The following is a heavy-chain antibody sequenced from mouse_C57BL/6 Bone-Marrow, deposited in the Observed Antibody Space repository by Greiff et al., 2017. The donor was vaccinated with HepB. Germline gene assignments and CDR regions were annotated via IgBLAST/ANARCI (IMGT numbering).Heavy chain of an antibody. D-gene: IGHD1-1*01. J-gene: IGHJ4*01. V-gene: IGHV14-4*01. Sequence: VQLQQSGAELVRPGASVKLSCTASGFNIKDDYMHWVKQRPEQGLEWIGWIDPENGDTEYASKFQGKATITANKSSHTAYLQLSSLTSEDTAVYYCAYYFLITTGLYAMDYWGQGTSVTVSS. CDR2: IDPENGDT. CDR3: AYYFLITTGLYAMDY. CDR1: GFNIKDDY.